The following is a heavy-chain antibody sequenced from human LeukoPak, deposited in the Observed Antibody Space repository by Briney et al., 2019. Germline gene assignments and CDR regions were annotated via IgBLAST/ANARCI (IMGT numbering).Heavy chain of an antibody. D-gene: IGHD5-18*01. CDR3: ARDPGYSYAMDS. CDR2: ISHGSSRI. Sequence: GGSLRLSCAASGFTFSSYSMKWVRQAAGKGLEWISYISHGSSRIFYADFVEGRFTVSRDDAKNALYLQMNSLRVEDTAVYYCARDPGYSYAMDSWGQGTLVIVSS. J-gene: IGHJ4*02. CDR1: GFTFSSYS. V-gene: IGHV3-48*01.